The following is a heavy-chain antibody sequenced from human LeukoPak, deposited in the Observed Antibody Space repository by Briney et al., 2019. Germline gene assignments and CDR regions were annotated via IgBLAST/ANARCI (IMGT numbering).Heavy chain of an antibody. CDR2: ISYDGSNK. J-gene: IGHJ6*02. D-gene: IGHD2-15*01. Sequence: GGSLRLSCAASGFTFSSYAMHWVRQAPGKGLEWVAVISYDGSNKYYADSVKGRFTVSRDNSKNTLYLQMNSLRDKDTAVYYCARDLTTLEHLGYYYVMDVWGQGTTVTVSS. V-gene: IGHV3-30-3*01. CDR3: ARDLTTLEHLGYYYVMDV. CDR1: GFTFSSYA.